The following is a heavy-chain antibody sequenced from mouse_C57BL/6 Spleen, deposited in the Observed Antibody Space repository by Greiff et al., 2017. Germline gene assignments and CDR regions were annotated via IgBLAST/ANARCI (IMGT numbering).Heavy chain of an antibody. Sequence: VQLQQSGAELMKPGASVKLSCKATGYTFTGYWIEWVKQRPGHGLEWIGEILPGSGSTNYNDKFKGKATFTADTSSNTAYMQLSSLTTEDSAIYYCAIEGYLAYWGQGTLVTVSA. V-gene: IGHV1-9*01. D-gene: IGHD2-14*01. CDR1: GYTFTGYW. CDR2: ILPGSGST. J-gene: IGHJ3*01. CDR3: AIEGYLAY.